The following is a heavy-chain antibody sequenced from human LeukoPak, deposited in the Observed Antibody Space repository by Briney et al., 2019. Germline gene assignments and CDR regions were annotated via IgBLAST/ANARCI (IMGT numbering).Heavy chain of an antibody. Sequence: AGRSLRLSCAASGFTFSSYAMHWVRQAPGKGLEWVAVISYDGSNKYYADSVKGRFTISRDNSKNTLYLQMNRLRAEDTAVYYCARGGVVVPAAILYWGQGTLVTVSS. D-gene: IGHD2-2*01. CDR3: ARGGVVVPAAILY. CDR1: GFTFSSYA. CDR2: ISYDGSNK. J-gene: IGHJ4*02. V-gene: IGHV3-30*04.